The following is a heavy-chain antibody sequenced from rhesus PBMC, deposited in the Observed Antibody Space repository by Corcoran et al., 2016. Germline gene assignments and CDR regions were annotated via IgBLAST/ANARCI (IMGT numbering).Heavy chain of an antibody. J-gene: IGHJ4*01. CDR2: IYGSVGST. Sequence: QVQLQESGPAVVKPSETLSLTCAVSGGSISSSNWWSWIRQSPGKGLEWIGGIYGSVGSTEYNPSLKSRVTSSIDTSKNQFSLKLSSVTAADTAVYYCARRALVYYFDYWGQGVLVTVSS. V-gene: IGHV4-93*02. CDR3: ARRALVYYFDY. CDR1: GGSISSSNW.